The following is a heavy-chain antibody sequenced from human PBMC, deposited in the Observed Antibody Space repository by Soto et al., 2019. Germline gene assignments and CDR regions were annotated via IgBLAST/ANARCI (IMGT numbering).Heavy chain of an antibody. CDR2: ISGTGNST. CDR3: AKDAGKQCRFYD. V-gene: IGHV3-23*01. J-gene: IGHJ4*02. CDR1: GFTFSSYA. D-gene: IGHD4-4*01. Sequence: EVQLLESGGGLIQPGGSLRLSCAASGFTFSSYAMSWVRQVPGKGLEWVSGISGTGNSTYYADSVKGQFFISRDSYKNTVYLQMNSLRAEDTAIYYCAKDAGKQCRFYDWGQGALVTVSS.